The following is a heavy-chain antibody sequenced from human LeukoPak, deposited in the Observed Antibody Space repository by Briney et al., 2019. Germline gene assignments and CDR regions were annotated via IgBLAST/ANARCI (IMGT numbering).Heavy chain of an antibody. Sequence: GGSLRLSCAASGSTFSSYWMSWVRQAPGKGLEWVANIKQDGSEKYYVDSVKGRFTISRDNAKNSLYLQMNSLRAEDTAVYYCARVYDFWSGYPLPYFDYWGQGTLVTVSS. D-gene: IGHD3-3*01. V-gene: IGHV3-7*01. CDR2: IKQDGSEK. CDR1: GSTFSSYW. J-gene: IGHJ4*02. CDR3: ARVYDFWSGYPLPYFDY.